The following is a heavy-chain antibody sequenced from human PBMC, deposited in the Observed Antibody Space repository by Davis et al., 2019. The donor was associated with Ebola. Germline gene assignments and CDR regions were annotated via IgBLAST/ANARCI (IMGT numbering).Heavy chain of an antibody. CDR3: AREGSSSWHQYNWFDP. J-gene: IGHJ5*02. Sequence: ASVKVSCKASGYTFTGYYMHWVRQAPGQGLEWMGWINPNSGGTNYAQKFQGRVTMTRDTSISTAYMELSRLRSDDTAVYYCAREGSSSWHQYNWFDPWGQGTLVTVSS. CDR2: INPNSGGT. CDR1: GYTFTGYY. D-gene: IGHD6-13*01. V-gene: IGHV1-2*02.